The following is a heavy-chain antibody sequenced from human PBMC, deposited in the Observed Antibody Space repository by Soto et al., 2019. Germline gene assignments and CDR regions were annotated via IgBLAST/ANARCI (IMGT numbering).Heavy chain of an antibody. CDR2: ISYEGSNT. Sequence: QVRLVESGGGVVQPGRSLRLSCVASGFTFGTYAIHWVRQAPGKGLQWVALISYEGSNTYYADSVKGRFTISRDNSKNTLYLEMNTLRPEDTAVSYCARVTPGNNLYYFSGLDVWGQGTSVIVSS. CDR3: ARVTPGNNLYYFSGLDV. J-gene: IGHJ6*02. CDR1: GFTFGTYA. D-gene: IGHD1-1*01. V-gene: IGHV3-30-3*01.